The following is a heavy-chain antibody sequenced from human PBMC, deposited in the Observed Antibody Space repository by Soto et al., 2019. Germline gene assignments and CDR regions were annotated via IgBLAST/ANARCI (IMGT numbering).Heavy chain of an antibody. CDR3: AKQMGTWVDTALDF. V-gene: IGHV3-23*01. Sequence: RLSCVAPDFSFTHHAMTWVRLPPGKGLQWVAALSHDGGNIYYRDSVRGRFTISRDNSKNTLYLQMHSLKAEDTAVYFCAKQMGTWVDTALDFWGQGTQVTVSS. CDR1: DFSFTHHA. J-gene: IGHJ4*02. CDR2: LSHDGGNI. D-gene: IGHD2-21*02.